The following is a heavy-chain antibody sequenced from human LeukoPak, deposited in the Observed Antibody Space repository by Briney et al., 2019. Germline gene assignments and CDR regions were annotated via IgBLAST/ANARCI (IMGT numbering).Heavy chain of an antibody. Sequence: ASVKVSCKASGYTFTSYGISWVRQAPGQGLEWMGWISAYSGNTNYAQKLQGRVTMTTDTSTSTAYMELRSLRSDDTAVYYCARANLPIMLGGVIVDYWGQGTLVTVSS. D-gene: IGHD3-16*02. CDR1: GYTFTSYG. CDR3: ARANLPIMLGGVIVDY. CDR2: ISAYSGNT. V-gene: IGHV1-18*01. J-gene: IGHJ4*02.